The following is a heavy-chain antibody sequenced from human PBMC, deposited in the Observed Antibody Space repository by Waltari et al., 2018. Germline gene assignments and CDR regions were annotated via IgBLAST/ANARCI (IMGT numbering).Heavy chain of an antibody. CDR2: INHNGST. CDR3: ARASTAHWFDP. J-gene: IGHJ5*02. Sequence: QVQLQQWGAGLLKPXETLSLTCAVYGGSFSGYYWCLLRQPPGKGLEWIGEINHNGSTNYNPSLKSRVTISVDTSKNQFSLKLSSVTAADTAVYYCARASTAHWFDPWGQGTLVTVSS. V-gene: IGHV4-34*01. CDR1: GGSFSGYY.